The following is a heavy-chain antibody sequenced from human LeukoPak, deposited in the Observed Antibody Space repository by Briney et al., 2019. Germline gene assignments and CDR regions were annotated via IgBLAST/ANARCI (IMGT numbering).Heavy chain of an antibody. J-gene: IGHJ4*02. CDR3: ARDKSVRGVDF. V-gene: IGHV4-38-2*02. Sequence: PSETLSLTCAVSGYSISSGYYWGWIRQPPGKGVEWIASIYYTGSSYYNPSLKSRVTISVDTSKNQFSLKVTSVTAADTALYYCARDKSVRGVDFWGQGTLVTVSS. CDR1: GYSISSGYY. D-gene: IGHD3-10*01. CDR2: IYYTGSS.